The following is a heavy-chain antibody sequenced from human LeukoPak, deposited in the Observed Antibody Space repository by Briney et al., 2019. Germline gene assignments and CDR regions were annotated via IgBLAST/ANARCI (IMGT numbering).Heavy chain of an antibody. CDR2: INPSGGST. J-gene: IGHJ4*02. CDR1: GYTFTSYY. Sequence: GASVKVSCKASGYTFTSYYMHWVRQAPGQGLEWMGIINPSGGSTSYAQKFQGRVTMTRDMSTSTVYMELSSLRSEDTAVYYCARASYYYDSSGYHDNLYFDCWGQGTLVTVSS. CDR3: ARASYYYDSSGYHDNLYFDC. D-gene: IGHD3-22*01. V-gene: IGHV1-46*01.